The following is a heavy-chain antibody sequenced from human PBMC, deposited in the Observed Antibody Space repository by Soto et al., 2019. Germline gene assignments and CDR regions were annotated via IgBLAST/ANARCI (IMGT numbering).Heavy chain of an antibody. J-gene: IGHJ4*02. CDR1: GGSISNLY. CDR2: IYYSGST. Sequence: SSETLSLPWTVSGGSISNLYWRWIRQPPGKGLEWIGYIYYSGSTNYNPSLKSRVTISVDTSKNQFSLKLSSVTAADTAVYYCARRWGRNFDYWGQGTLVTSPQ. CDR3: ARRWGRNFDY. V-gene: IGHV4-59*08. D-gene: IGHD2-15*01.